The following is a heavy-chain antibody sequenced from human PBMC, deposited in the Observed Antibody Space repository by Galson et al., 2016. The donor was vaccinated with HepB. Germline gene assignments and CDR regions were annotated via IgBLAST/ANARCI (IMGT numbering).Heavy chain of an antibody. CDR1: KFRFSAYG. V-gene: IGHV3-30*18. D-gene: IGHD5-18*01. J-gene: IGHJ4*02. CDR3: AKHTYIYASATFSGFDS. CDR2: ISYDGSNR. Sequence: SLRLSCAASKFRFSAYGMHWVRQAPGKGLEWVAVISYDGSNRYYADSVKGRFTISRDNSKNTLHLQMDGLKAEDTAIYYCAKHTYIYASATFSGFDSLGQGTLVTVSS.